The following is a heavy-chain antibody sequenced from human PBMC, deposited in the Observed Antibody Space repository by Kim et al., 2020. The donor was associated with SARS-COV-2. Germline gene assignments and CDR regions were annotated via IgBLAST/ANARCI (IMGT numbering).Heavy chain of an antibody. V-gene: IGHV1-3*01. D-gene: IGHD1-26*01. Sequence: QGRVTITRDTSASTAYMELSSLRSEDTAVYYCARVGGSYYGQVRYYGMDVWGQGTTVTVSS. J-gene: IGHJ6*02. CDR3: ARVGGSYYGQVRYYGMDV.